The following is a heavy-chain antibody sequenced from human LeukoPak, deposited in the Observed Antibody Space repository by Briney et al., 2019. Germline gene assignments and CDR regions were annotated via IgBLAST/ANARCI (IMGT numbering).Heavy chain of an antibody. CDR1: GYSISSGYY. CDR2: IDHRGST. D-gene: IGHD5-12*01. CDR3: ARVQRGYSGRTTPQNNWFDP. V-gene: IGHV4-38-2*02. J-gene: IGHJ5*02. Sequence: SETLSLTCTVSGYSISSGYYWGWIRQPPGKGLEWFGSIDHRGSTYYNPSLKGRVTISVDTSKNQFSLKLSSVTAADTAVYYCARVQRGYSGRTTPQNNWFDPWGQGTLVNVSS.